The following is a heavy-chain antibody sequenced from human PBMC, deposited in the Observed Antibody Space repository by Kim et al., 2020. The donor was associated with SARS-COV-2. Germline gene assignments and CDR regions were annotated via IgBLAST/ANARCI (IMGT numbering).Heavy chain of an antibody. CDR1: GFTFDDYG. CDR3: ARGAPLGYCTNGVCRGYFDL. Sequence: GGSLRLSCAASGFTFDDYGMSWVRQAPGKGLEWVSGINWNGGSTGYADSVKGRFTISRDNAKNSLYLQMNSLRAEDTALYHCARGAPLGYCTNGVCRGYFDLWGRGTLVTVSS. CDR2: INWNGGST. V-gene: IGHV3-20*01. J-gene: IGHJ2*01. D-gene: IGHD2-8*01.